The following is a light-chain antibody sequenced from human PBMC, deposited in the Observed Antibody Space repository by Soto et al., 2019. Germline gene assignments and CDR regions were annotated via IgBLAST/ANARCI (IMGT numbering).Light chain of an antibody. CDR3: CSYAGSDSFV. CDR1: RSDVGGYDY. V-gene: IGLV2-11*01. Sequence: QSALTQPRSVSGSPGQSVTISCTGTRSDVGGYDYVSWHRQDPGKAPKLMTYDVSKRPSGVPDRFSGSKSRNTAYLTISGLQAEDEADYYCCSYAGSDSFVFGSGTKLTVL. J-gene: IGLJ1*01. CDR2: DVS.